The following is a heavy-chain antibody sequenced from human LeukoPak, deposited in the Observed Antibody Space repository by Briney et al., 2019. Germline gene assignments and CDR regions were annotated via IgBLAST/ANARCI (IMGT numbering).Heavy chain of an antibody. J-gene: IGHJ6*03. Sequence: PSVTLSLICTVSGGSLSSYYWSWIRQPPGKGLEWIGRIYSSGSTNYNPSLKSRVTMSGDTSKNQFVLKLSSVTAADTAVYYCAATQYNDFGRAYPRLNYYYDVDDWGKGTTVTVSS. D-gene: IGHD3-3*01. CDR2: IYSSGST. V-gene: IGHV4-4*07. CDR3: AATQYNDFGRAYPRLNYYYDVDD. CDR1: GGSLSSYY.